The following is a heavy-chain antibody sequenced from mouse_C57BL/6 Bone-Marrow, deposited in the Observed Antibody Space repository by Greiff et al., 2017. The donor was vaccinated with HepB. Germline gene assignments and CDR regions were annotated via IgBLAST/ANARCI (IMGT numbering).Heavy chain of an antibody. Sequence: QLQQPGAELVRPGSSVKLSCKASGYTFTSYWMDWVKQRPGQGLEWIGNIYPSDSETHYNQKFKDKATLTVDKSSSTAYMQLSSLTSEDSAVYYCAIGGYSNYLAWFAYWGQGTLVTVSA. CDR2: IYPSDSET. D-gene: IGHD2-5*01. V-gene: IGHV1-61*01. CDR1: GYTFTSYW. CDR3: AIGGYSNYLAWFAY. J-gene: IGHJ3*01.